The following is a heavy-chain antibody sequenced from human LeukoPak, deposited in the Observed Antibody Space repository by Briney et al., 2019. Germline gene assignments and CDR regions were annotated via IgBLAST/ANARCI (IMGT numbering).Heavy chain of an antibody. CDR2: IIPILGIA. CDR1: GGTFSSYA. V-gene: IGHV1-69*04. Sequence: ASVKASCKASGGTFSSYAISWVRQAPGQGLEWMGRIIPILGIANYAQKFQGRVTITADKSTSTAHMELSSLRSEDTAVYYCAGIDYYDSSGYFTSDAFDIWGQGTMVTVSS. J-gene: IGHJ3*02. CDR3: AGIDYYDSSGYFTSDAFDI. D-gene: IGHD3-22*01.